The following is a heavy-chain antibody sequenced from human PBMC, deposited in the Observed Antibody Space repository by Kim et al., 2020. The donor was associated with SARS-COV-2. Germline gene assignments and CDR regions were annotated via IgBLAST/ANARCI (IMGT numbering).Heavy chain of an antibody. J-gene: IGHJ4*02. CDR3: ARGHSTSGYDY. Sequence: SETLSLTCAVDGECFSGYYWSWIRQAPGKGLEWIGEINHSGYTNDNPSLQSRVTLSVDTSNNQFSLRLSSVTAADTAIYYCARGHSTSGYDYWGQGALVT. V-gene: IGHV4-34*01. D-gene: IGHD2-2*01. CDR1: GECFSGYY. CDR2: INHSGYT.